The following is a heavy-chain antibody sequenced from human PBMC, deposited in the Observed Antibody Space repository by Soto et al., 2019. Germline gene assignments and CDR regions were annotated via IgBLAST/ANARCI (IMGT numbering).Heavy chain of an antibody. D-gene: IGHD2-2*01. V-gene: IGHV1-18*01. CDR2: ISVYNGNT. Sequence: QVQLVQSGPEVKKPGASVKVSCKDFGYTFITYGISWVRQAPGQGLEWMGWISVYNGNTNYAQKLQGRVTMTTDTSTTTAYMELRSLRSDDTAVYYCARNPSPYGMDVWGQGTTVTVSS. J-gene: IGHJ6*02. CDR1: GYTFITYG. CDR3: ARNPSPYGMDV.